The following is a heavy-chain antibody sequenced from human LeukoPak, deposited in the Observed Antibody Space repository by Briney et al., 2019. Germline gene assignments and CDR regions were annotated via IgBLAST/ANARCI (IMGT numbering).Heavy chain of an antibody. D-gene: IGHD3-22*01. V-gene: IGHV4-34*01. CDR1: GGSFSGYY. Sequence: SETLSLTCAVYGGSFSGYYWSWIRQPPGKGLEWIGEINHSGSTNYNPSLKSRVTISVDTSKNQFYLKLSSVTAADTAVYYCARVLNYYDSSGYYFSYWGQGTLVTVSS. CDR3: ARVLNYYDSSGYYFSY. CDR2: INHSGST. J-gene: IGHJ4*02.